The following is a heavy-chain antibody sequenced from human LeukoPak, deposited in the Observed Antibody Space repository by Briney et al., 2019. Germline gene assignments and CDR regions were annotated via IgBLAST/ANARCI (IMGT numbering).Heavy chain of an antibody. Sequence: QAGGSLRLSCAASGYTFSSYWMHWVRQAPGKGLVWVSRINSDGSSTSYADSVKGRFTISRDNAKNTLYLQMNSLRAEDTAVYYCARTRTTVTPFDYWGQGTLVTVSS. V-gene: IGHV3-74*01. J-gene: IGHJ4*02. D-gene: IGHD4-17*01. CDR3: ARTRTTVTPFDY. CDR1: GYTFSSYW. CDR2: INSDGSST.